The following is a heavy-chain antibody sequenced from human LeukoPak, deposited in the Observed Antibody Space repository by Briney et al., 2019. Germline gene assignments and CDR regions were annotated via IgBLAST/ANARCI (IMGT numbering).Heavy chain of an antibody. CDR1: EFTFSSYG. CDR3: AKKIHYGDYDYYYGMDV. D-gene: IGHD4-17*01. J-gene: IGHJ6*02. Sequence: GGSLRLSCAASEFTFSSYGMHWVRQAPGKGLEWVAVISHDGSNKYYADSVKGRFTISRDISKNTLYLQMNSLRAEDTALYYCAKKIHYGDYDYYYGMDVWGQGTTVTVSS. CDR2: ISHDGSNK. V-gene: IGHV3-30*18.